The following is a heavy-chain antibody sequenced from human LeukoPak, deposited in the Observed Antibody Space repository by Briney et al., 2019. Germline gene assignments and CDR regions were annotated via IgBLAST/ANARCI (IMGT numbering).Heavy chain of an antibody. J-gene: IGHJ6*03. CDR3: ARAPYDFWSGYYLSYYYYYYMDV. V-gene: IGHV3-11*01. CDR2: ISSSASTI. CDR1: GFTFSDYY. Sequence: GGSLRLSCAASGFTFSDYYMSWIRQAPGKGLEGVSYISSSASTIYYADSVKGRFTISRDNAKNSLYLQMDSLRAEDTAVYYCARAPYDFWSGYYLSYYYYYYMDVWGKGTTVTVSS. D-gene: IGHD3-3*01.